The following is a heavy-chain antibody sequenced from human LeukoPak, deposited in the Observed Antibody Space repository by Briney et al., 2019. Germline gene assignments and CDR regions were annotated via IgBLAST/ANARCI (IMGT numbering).Heavy chain of an antibody. V-gene: IGHV3-23*01. D-gene: IGHD3-10*01. CDR1: GFTFSSYA. J-gene: IGHJ5*02. CDR2: ISGSGGST. CDR3: AKWEMQPYYYGSGPLSDP. Sequence: GGSLRLSCAASGFTFSSYAMSWVRQAPGKGVEWVSAISGSGGSTYYADSVKGRFTMSRDNSKNTLYLQMHGLGAEDTAVYYCAKWEMQPYYYGSGPLSDPWGQGTLVTVSS.